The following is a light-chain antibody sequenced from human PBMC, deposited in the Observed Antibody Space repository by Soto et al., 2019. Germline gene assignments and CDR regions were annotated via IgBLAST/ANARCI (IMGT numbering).Light chain of an antibody. CDR2: DVS. Sequence: QSALTQPASVSGSPGQSINISCTGTSSDVGGYNYVSWYQQHPGKAPKLMIYDVSNRPSGVSNRFSGSKSGNTASLTISGLQAEDEADYYCSSYTSSSTLGYVFGTGTKLTVL. J-gene: IGLJ1*01. CDR1: SSDVGGYNY. V-gene: IGLV2-14*01. CDR3: SSYTSSSTLGYV.